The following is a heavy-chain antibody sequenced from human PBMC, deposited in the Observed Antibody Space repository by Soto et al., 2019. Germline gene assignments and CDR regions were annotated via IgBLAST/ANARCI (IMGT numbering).Heavy chain of an antibody. V-gene: IGHV4-59*01. D-gene: IGHD3-16*01. CDR2: IYYSGST. CDR1: GGSISSYY. CDR3: ARDMMWSWFDP. J-gene: IGHJ5*02. Sequence: SETLSLTCTVSGGSISSYYWSWIRQPPGKGLEWIGYIYYSGSTNYNPSLKSRVTISVDTSKNQFSLKLSSVTAADTAVYYCARDMMWSWFDPWGQGTLVTASS.